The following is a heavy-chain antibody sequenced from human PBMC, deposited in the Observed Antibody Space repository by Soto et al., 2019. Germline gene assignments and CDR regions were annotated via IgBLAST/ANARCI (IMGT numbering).Heavy chain of an antibody. CDR2: IIPIFGTA. Sequence: QVQLVQSGAEVKKPGSSVKVSCKASGGTFSSYAISWVRQAPGHGLEWMGGIIPIFGTANYAQKFQGRVTITADKSTSTAYMELSSLRSEDTAVYYCARLVDIVATYYYGMDVWGQGTTVTVSS. CDR3: ARLVDIVATYYYGMDV. D-gene: IGHD5-12*01. V-gene: IGHV1-69*06. CDR1: GGTFSSYA. J-gene: IGHJ6*02.